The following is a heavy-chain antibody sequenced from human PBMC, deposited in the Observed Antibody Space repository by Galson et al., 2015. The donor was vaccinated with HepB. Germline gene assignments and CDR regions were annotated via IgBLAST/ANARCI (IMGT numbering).Heavy chain of an antibody. D-gene: IGHD5-18*01. Sequence: LRLSCAASGFTFSSYSMNWVRQAPGKGLEWVANIKYDGNEIYYVDSVKGRFTISRDNAMNSLYLQMNSLRAEDTAVYYCARDGSGRFKGGNRIQLWHNYWGQGTLVTVSS. V-gene: IGHV3-7*03. CDR3: ARDGSGRFKGGNRIQLWHNY. CDR2: IKYDGNEI. CDR1: GFTFSSYS. J-gene: IGHJ4*02.